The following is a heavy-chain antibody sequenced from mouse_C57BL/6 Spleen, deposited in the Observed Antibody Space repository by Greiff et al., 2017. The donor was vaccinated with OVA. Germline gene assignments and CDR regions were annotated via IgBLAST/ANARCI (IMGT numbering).Heavy chain of an antibody. CDR1: GYTFTSYW. D-gene: IGHD1-1*01. J-gene: IGHJ4*01. Sequence: QVQLQQPGAELVKPGASVKLSCKASGYTFTSYWMQWVKQRPGQGLEWIGEIDPSDSYTNYNQQFKGKATLTVDTSSSTAYMQLSSLTSEDSAVYYGARSGYYGSSLYYAMDYWGQGTSVTVSS. CDR3: ARSGYYGSSLYYAMDY. CDR2: IDPSDSYT. V-gene: IGHV1-50*01.